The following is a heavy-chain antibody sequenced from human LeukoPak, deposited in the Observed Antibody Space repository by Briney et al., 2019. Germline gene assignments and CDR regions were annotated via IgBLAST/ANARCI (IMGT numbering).Heavy chain of an antibody. CDR3: ARDPVAGAGTGGDAFDI. Sequence: GASLKLSCKASGFTFTGYYMHWVRQAPGQGLEWMGWINPNSGGTNYAPTFQGRATLTWDTSSSTAYMELTRRRPDDPAVYYCARDPVAGAGTGGDAFDIWGQGTMVTVSS. V-gene: IGHV1-2*07. CDR2: INPNSGGT. CDR1: GFTFTGYY. D-gene: IGHD6-19*01. J-gene: IGHJ3*02.